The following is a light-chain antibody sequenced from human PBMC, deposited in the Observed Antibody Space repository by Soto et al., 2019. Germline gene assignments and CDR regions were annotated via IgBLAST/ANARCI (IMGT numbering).Light chain of an antibody. CDR2: EVS. CDR1: SSDVGSYNR. CDR3: NSYTGSSTYV. V-gene: IGLV2-18*02. Sequence: QSVLTQPPSVSGSPGQSVAISCTGTSSDVGSYNRVSWYQQPPGAAPKPMIYEVSNRPSGVPDRFSGSKSGNTASLTISGLQAEDEADYYCNSYTGSSTYVFGTGTKATVL. J-gene: IGLJ1*01.